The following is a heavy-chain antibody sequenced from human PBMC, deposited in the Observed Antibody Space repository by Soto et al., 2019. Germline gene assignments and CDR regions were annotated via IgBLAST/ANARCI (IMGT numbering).Heavy chain of an antibody. Sequence: GGSLRLSSAASGFTFSSYWMHWVRQTPGKGLVWVSRIKSDGSGTSYADSVKGRLTISRDNAKNTLYLQMNSLRAEDTAVYYCARGDGDYYDGNGYLGRHWGQGTLVTVSS. D-gene: IGHD3-22*01. CDR1: GFTFSSYW. CDR2: IKSDGSGT. J-gene: IGHJ4*02. V-gene: IGHV3-74*01. CDR3: ARGDGDYYDGNGYLGRH.